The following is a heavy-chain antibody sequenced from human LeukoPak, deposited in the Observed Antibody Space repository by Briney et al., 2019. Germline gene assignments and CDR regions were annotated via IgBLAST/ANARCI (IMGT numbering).Heavy chain of an antibody. D-gene: IGHD2-15*01. CDR2: IIPIFGTA. Sequence: SVKVSCKASGGTFSSYAISWVRQAPGQGLEWMGGIIPIFGTANYAQKFQGRDTITADESTSTAYMELSSLRSEDTAVYYCARAATVQEYYFDYWGQGTLVTVSS. V-gene: IGHV1-69*01. CDR3: ARAATVQEYYFDY. CDR1: GGTFSSYA. J-gene: IGHJ4*02.